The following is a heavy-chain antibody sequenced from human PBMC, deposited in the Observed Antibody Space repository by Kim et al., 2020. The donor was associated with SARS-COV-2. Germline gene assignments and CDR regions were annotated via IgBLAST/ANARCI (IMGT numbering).Heavy chain of an antibody. V-gene: IGHV3-74*01. J-gene: IGHJ4*02. D-gene: IGHD3-22*01. CDR1: RFTFSTYW. CDR2: IDADGSST. Sequence: GGSLRLSCAASRFTFSTYWMHWVRQAPGKGLVWVSRIDADGSSTGYADSVKGRFTISRDNAKSTLYLQMDSLRAEDTAVYYCVRGTSYSESSGRRVLFDYWGQGTLVTVSS. CDR3: VRGTSYSESSGRRVLFDY.